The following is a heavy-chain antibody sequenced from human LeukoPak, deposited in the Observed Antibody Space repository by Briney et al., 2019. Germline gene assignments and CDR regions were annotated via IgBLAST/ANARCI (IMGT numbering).Heavy chain of an antibody. D-gene: IGHD3-10*01. J-gene: IGHJ4*02. CDR3: ARGGMVRGVITPPFDY. CDR2: INQDGSEK. V-gene: IGHV3-7*03. Sequence: GGSLRLSCAASGFTFSSYWMSWVRQAPGKGLEWVANINQDGSEKYYVDSVKGRFTISRDNAKNSLYLQMNSLRAEDTAVYYCARGGMVRGVITPPFDYWGQGTLVTVSS. CDR1: GFTFSSYW.